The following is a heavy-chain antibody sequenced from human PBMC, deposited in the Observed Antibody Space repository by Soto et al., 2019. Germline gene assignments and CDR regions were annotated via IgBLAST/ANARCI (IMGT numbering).Heavy chain of an antibody. D-gene: IGHD3-22*01. V-gene: IGHV4-39*01. Sequence: PSETLSLTCTVSGGSISSSSYYWGWIPKPPGKGLEWIGSIYYSGSTYYNPSLKSRVTISVDTSKNQFSLKLSSVGDADTAVYYCARQGEDYYDSSGYYPFCYWGQGTLVTVSS. J-gene: IGHJ4*02. CDR1: GGSISSSSYY. CDR2: IYYSGST. CDR3: ARQGEDYYDSSGYYPFCY.